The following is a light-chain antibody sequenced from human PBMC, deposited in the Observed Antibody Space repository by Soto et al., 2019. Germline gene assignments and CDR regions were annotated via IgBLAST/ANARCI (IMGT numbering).Light chain of an antibody. Sequence: DIPMTQSPSXVXASVGXRVTITXRASQGXXSWLNWYQQKPGKAPKLLISVASTLQSGVPLRFSGSGSGTDFTLTISSLQPEDFATYYCQQANSFPLTFGQGTRLETK. CDR3: QQANSFPLT. CDR1: QGXXSW. V-gene: IGKV1D-12*01. CDR2: VAS. J-gene: IGKJ5*01.